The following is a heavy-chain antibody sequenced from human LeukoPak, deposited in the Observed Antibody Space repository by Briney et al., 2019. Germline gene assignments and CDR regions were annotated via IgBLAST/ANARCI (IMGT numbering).Heavy chain of an antibody. J-gene: IGHJ4*02. CDR2: ISEGVGST. V-gene: IGHV3-23*01. CDR3: TKDRRITVM. CDR1: GFTFSSYE. Sequence: GGSLRLSCAASGFTFSSYEMKWVRQAPGKGLEWVSGISEGVGSTYYADSVKGRFTISRDNSKNTLYLQMNSLRAEDTAVYYCTKDRRITVMGGQGTLVTVSS. D-gene: IGHD3-22*01.